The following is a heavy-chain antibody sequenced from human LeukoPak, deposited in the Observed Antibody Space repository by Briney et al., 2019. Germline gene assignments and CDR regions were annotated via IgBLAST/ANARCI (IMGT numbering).Heavy chain of an antibody. V-gene: IGHV3-48*03. D-gene: IGHD3-10*01. CDR2: ISSSGSTI. CDR1: RFTFSSYE. J-gene: IGHJ4*02. Sequence: GGSLRLSCAASRFTFSSYEMNWVRQAPGKGLEWVSYISSSGSTIYYADSVKGRFTISRDNAKNSLYLQMNSLRAEDTAMYYCARTEKYFGSGSYDCWGQGTLVTVSS. CDR3: ARTEKYFGSGSYDC.